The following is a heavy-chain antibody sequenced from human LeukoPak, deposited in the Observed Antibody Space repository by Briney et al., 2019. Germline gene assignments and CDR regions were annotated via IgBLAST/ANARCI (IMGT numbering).Heavy chain of an antibody. Sequence: SETLSLTCSVSGDSITSSRNYWGWVRQSPGKGLEWIATIYYTGNTQYNPSLRSRLSISLDTSRNQVSLTLISVTAADTAVCYCGTCYEQGGRGEFDSWGQGILVTVSS. V-gene: IGHV4-39*07. J-gene: IGHJ4*02. CDR2: IYYTGNT. CDR1: GDSITSSRNY. D-gene: IGHD1-26*01. CDR3: GTCYEQGGRGEFDS.